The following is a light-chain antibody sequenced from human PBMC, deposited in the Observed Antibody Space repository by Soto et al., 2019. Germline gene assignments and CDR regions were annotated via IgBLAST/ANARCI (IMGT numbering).Light chain of an antibody. CDR2: DVG. CDR3: CSFTSSNLYV. V-gene: IGLV2-14*03. J-gene: IGLJ1*01. Sequence: QSVLTQPASVSGSPGQSITISCTGTSSDVGGYNYVSWYQHHPGEAPKVMIYDVGDRPSGVSNRFSGSKSGNTASLTISGPQGEDGADYYCCSFTSSNLYVFGTGTKVPVL. CDR1: SSDVGGYNY.